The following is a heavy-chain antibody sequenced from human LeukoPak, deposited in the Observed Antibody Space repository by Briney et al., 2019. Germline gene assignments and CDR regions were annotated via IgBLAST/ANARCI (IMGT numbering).Heavy chain of an antibody. CDR2: IIPILGIA. V-gene: IGHV1-69*04. D-gene: IGHD2-15*01. J-gene: IGHJ4*02. CDR1: GGTLSSYA. CDR3: ARASTVVVVAATLDY. Sequence: SVKVSCKASGGTLSSYAISWVRQAPGQGLEWMGRIIPILGIANYAQKFQGRVTITADKSTSTAYMELSSLRSEDTAVYYCARASTVVVVAATLDYWGQGTLVTVSS.